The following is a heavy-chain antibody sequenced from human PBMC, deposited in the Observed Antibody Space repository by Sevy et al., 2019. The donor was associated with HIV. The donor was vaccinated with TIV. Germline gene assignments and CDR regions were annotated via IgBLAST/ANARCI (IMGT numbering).Heavy chain of an antibody. V-gene: IGHV3-21*01. CDR3: ARDRGDLRYWSSTSCYTDSSFDY. CDR2: ISSSSSYI. CDR1: GFTFSSYS. D-gene: IGHD2-2*02. J-gene: IGHJ4*02. Sequence: GGSLRLSCAASGFTFSSYSMNWVRQAPGKGLEWVSSISSSSSYIYYADSVKGRFTISRDNAKNSLYLQMNSLRAEDTAVYYCARDRGDLRYWSSTSCYTDSSFDYWGQGTLVTVSS.